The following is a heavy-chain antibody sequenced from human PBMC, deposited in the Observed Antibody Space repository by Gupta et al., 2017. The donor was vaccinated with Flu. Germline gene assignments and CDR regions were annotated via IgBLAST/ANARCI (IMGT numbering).Heavy chain of an antibody. CDR2: IYYSGGT. Sequence: WMRPPPGEGVGLIGSIYYSGGTYYNPSLKSRVTISVDTSKNQFSLKRSAVTAADTAVYYWARYVLRFLGFDPWGQVTLVTVSS. D-gene: IGHD3-3*01. J-gene: IGHJ5*02. CDR3: ARYVLRFLGFDP. V-gene: IGHV4-39*01.